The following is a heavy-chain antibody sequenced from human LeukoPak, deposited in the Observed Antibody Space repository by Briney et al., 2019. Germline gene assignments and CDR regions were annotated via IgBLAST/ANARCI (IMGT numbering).Heavy chain of an antibody. CDR2: INRDGSST. CDR3: VRQHGY. J-gene: IGHJ4*02. CDR1: GFTFSTYW. V-gene: IGHV3-74*01. Sequence: SGGSLRLSCAASGFTFSTYWMDWGRQGPGKGLVWVSHINRDGSSTDYADSVKGRFTLSRDNAENTLYVQMHTLRAEDAALYYCVRQHGYWGQGTLVTVPS.